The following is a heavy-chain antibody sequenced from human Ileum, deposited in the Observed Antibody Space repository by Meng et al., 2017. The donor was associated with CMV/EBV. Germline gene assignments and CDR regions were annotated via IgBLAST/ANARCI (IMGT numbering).Heavy chain of an antibody. Sequence: ISWVRQAPGQGVEWMRGIIPIFGTANYAQKVQGRVTITTDESTSTAYMELSSLRSEDTAVYYCARGRRLRLGYCSGGSCPPGWWFDPWGQGTLVTVSS. D-gene: IGHD2-15*01. CDR2: IIPIFGTA. J-gene: IGHJ5*02. V-gene: IGHV1-69*05. CDR3: ARGRRLRLGYCSGGSCPPGWWFDP.